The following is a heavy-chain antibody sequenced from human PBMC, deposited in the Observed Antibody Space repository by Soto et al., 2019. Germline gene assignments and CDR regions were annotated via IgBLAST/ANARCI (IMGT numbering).Heavy chain of an antibody. Sequence: QVQLVQSGAEVRQPASSVKISSKTSGGTFSSYAISWVRQAPGQGLEWMGGIVPIVDTSTYAQKFQGRVTITADESTSTGYMELSSLRSDDTAIYYCVRVVAIPGYPDNWGQGTLVTVSS. CDR1: GGTFSSYA. D-gene: IGHD5-12*01. CDR3: VRVVAIPGYPDN. CDR2: IVPIVDTS. V-gene: IGHV1-69*12. J-gene: IGHJ4*02.